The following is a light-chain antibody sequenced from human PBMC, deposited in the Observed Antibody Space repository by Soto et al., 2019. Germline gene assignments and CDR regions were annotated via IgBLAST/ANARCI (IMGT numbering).Light chain of an antibody. CDR1: SSDVGGYNY. CDR2: DVS. CDR3: SSYAGSNNKV. V-gene: IGLV2-8*01. J-gene: IGLJ1*01. Sequence: QSALTQPPSASGSPGQSVTISCTGTSSDVGGYNYVSWYQPHPGKAPKLMIYDVSKRPSGVPDRFTGSKSGNTASLTVSGLQAEDEADYYCSSYAGSNNKVFGTGNKLTVL.